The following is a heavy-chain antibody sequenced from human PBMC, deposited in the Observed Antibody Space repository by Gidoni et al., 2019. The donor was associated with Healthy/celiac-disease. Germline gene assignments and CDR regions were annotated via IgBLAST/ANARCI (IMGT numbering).Heavy chain of an antibody. CDR2: IYPGDSDT. V-gene: IGHV5-51*01. CDR1: GYSFTRYC. D-gene: IGHD3-16*01. Sequence: EVQLVQSGAEVKQPGESLKLSRQGSGYSFTRYCIGRVRQMPGKGLEWMGIIYPGDSDTRDRPSLQGKVTISADKSISTAYLQWSSLKAADTAMYYGAREGGDDAFDIWGQGTMVTVSS. J-gene: IGHJ3*02. CDR3: AREGGDDAFDI.